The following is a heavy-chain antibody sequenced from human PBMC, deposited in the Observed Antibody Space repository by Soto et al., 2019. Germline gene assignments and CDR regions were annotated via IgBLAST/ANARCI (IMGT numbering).Heavy chain of an antibody. D-gene: IGHD3-3*01. CDR2: VNGGGAIT. CDR3: ARGHFGVTMDV. J-gene: IGHJ6*02. V-gene: IGHV3-23*01. Sequence: EVQLLESGGGLVQPGGSLRLSCAASEFTFSSYSMIWVRQAPGKGLEWVSGVNGGGAITYYAESVKGRFTISRDNSKSTLYLQMNSLRAEDTAVFYCARGHFGVTMDVWGQGTTVTVSS. CDR1: EFTFSSYS.